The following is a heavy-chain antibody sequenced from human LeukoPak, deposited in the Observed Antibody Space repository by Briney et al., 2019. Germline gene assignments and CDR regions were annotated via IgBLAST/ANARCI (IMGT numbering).Heavy chain of an antibody. CDR3: MKAGYCSGGSCYNWFDP. CDR2: ISGSGGST. Sequence: GGSLRLSCAASGFTFSSYAMSWVRQAPGKGLEWVSAISGSGGSTYYADSVKGRFTISRDNSKNTLYLQMNSLRAEDTAVYYSMKAGYCSGGSCYNWFDPWGQGTLVTVSS. CDR1: GFTFSSYA. V-gene: IGHV3-23*01. D-gene: IGHD2-15*01. J-gene: IGHJ5*02.